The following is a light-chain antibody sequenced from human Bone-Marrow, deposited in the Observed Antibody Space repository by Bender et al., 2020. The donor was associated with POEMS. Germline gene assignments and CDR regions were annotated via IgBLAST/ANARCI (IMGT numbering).Light chain of an antibody. Sequence: QSALTQPASVSGSPGQSITISCTGTRSDVGTFKLVSWYQQHPGKAPKVMIYEGSKRPSGVSNRFSGSKSGNTASLTISGLQAEDEADYYCCSYAGTGTFVFGGGTSLTVL. CDR1: RSDVGTFKL. V-gene: IGLV2-23*03. J-gene: IGLJ2*01. CDR3: CSYAGTGTFV. CDR2: EGS.